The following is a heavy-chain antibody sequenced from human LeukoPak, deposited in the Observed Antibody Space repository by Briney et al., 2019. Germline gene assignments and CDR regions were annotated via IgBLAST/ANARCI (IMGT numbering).Heavy chain of an antibody. CDR3: ARDMGVPAANNWFDP. Sequence: PSETLSLTCTVSGGSISSYYWSWIRQPPGMGLEWIGSIYYSGSTNYNPSLKSRVTISVDTSKNQFSLKLSSVTAADTAVYYCARDMGVPAANNWFDPWGQGTLVTVSS. CDR1: GGSISSYY. CDR2: IYYSGST. J-gene: IGHJ5*02. V-gene: IGHV4-59*01. D-gene: IGHD2-2*01.